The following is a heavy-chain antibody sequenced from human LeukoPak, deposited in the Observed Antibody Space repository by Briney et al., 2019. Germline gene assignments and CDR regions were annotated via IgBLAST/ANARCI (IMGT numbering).Heavy chain of an antibody. D-gene: IGHD1-26*01. J-gene: IGHJ5*02. Sequence: EPGPTLVKPTQTHTLTCTFAGSSLSTRGVGVCWIRQPPGKTLERLAIIYGNDDKRYSPSLKSRLTITKDTSKNQVVLTMTNMDPVDTATYYCAHRPMGNWFDPWGQGTLVTVSS. CDR2: IYGNDDK. CDR1: GSSLSTRGVG. V-gene: IGHV2-5*01. CDR3: AHRPMGNWFDP.